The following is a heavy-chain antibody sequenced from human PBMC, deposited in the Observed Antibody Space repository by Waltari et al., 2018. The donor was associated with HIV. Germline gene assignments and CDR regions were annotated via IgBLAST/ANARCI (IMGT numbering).Heavy chain of an antibody. CDR1: GGSISSYY. CDR3: ASGWSSLDSSGYSSPYFDY. Sequence: QVQLQESGPGLVKPSETLSLTCTVSGGSISSYYWSWIRQPPGKGLEGIGYIYYSGSTNYNPSLKSRVTISVDTSKNQFSLKLSSVTAADTAVYYCASGWSSLDSSGYSSPYFDYWGQGTLVTVSS. J-gene: IGHJ4*02. V-gene: IGHV4-59*01. D-gene: IGHD3-22*01. CDR2: IYYSGST.